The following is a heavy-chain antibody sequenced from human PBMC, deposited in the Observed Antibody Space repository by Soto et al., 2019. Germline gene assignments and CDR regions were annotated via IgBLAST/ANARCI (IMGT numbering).Heavy chain of an antibody. J-gene: IGHJ3*02. CDR2: IRSKAYGGTT. CDR1: GFTFGDYA. Sequence: QSGGSPRLSCTASGFTFGDYAMSWFRQAPGKGLEWVGFIRSKAYGGTTEYAASVKGRFTISRDDSKSIAYLQMNSLKTEDTAVYYCTRLLLTQWKQQLAPEVFDAFDIWGQGTMVTVSS. CDR3: TRLLLTQWKQQLAPEVFDAFDI. D-gene: IGHD6-13*01. V-gene: IGHV3-49*03.